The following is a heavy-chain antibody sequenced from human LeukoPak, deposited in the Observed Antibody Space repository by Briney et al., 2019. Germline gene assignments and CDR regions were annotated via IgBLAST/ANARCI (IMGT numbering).Heavy chain of an antibody. J-gene: IGHJ4*02. V-gene: IGHV3-23*01. CDR3: AKDTDYDSSGTLDY. CDR2: ISGSGQST. CDR1: GFTFSTYW. Sequence: GGSLRLSCGASGFTFSTYWMSWVRQAPGKGLEWVSAISGSGQSTYYADSVKGRFTISRDNSRNTLYLQMNSLRAEDTAVYYCAKDTDYDSSGTLDYWGQGTLVTVSS. D-gene: IGHD3-22*01.